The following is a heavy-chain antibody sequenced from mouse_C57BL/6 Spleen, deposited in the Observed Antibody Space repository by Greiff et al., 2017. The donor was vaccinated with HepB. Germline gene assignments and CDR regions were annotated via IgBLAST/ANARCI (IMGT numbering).Heavy chain of an antibody. D-gene: IGHD2-2*01. CDR3: ARSGLPYYFDY. V-gene: IGHV1-82*01. J-gene: IGHJ2*01. CDR1: GYAFSSSW. CDR2: IYPGDGDT. Sequence: LQQSGPELVKPGASVKISCTASGYAFSSSWMNWVKQRPGKGLEWIGRIYPGDGDTNYNGKFKGKATLTADKSSSTAYMQLSSLTSEDSAVYFCARSGLPYYFDYWGQGTTLTVSS.